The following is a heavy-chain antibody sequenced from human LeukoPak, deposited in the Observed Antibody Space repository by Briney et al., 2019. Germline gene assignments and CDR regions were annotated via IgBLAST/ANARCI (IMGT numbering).Heavy chain of an antibody. CDR2: ISAYNGNT. CDR3: ARDYDYVWGSYRPIDY. Sequence: ASVKVSCKASGYTFTSYGISWVRQAPGQGLEWMGWISAYNGNTNYAQKLQGRVTMTADTSTSTAYMELRSLRSDDTAVYYCARDYDYVWGSYRPIDYWGQGTLVTV. J-gene: IGHJ4*02. D-gene: IGHD3-16*02. V-gene: IGHV1-18*01. CDR1: GYTFTSYG.